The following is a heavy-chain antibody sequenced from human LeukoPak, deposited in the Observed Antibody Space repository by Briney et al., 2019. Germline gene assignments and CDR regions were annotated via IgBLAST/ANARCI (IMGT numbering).Heavy chain of an antibody. Sequence: GGSLTLFCAASGFNLSRYSMDWVRAAPGKGLGLVSYIRSRSSYIYYGDSVKGRFTISRDNAKNSLYLKMNSLRAEDTAVYYWARGSSSWYAWFDPWGQGTLVSVSS. CDR1: GFNLSRYS. D-gene: IGHD6-13*01. V-gene: IGHV3-21*01. CDR2: IRSRSSYI. CDR3: ARGSSSWYAWFDP. J-gene: IGHJ5*02.